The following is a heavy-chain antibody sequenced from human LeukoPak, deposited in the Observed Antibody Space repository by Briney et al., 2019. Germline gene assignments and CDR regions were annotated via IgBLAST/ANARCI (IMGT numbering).Heavy chain of an antibody. D-gene: IGHD6-13*01. CDR3: ARGGPYSSSWYGRDFACGRRFDP. J-gene: IGHJ5*02. CDR1: GGSFSGYY. V-gene: IGHV4-34*01. CDR2: INHSGST. Sequence: SETLSLTCAVYGGSFSGYYWSWIRQPPGKGLEWIGEINHSGSTNYNPSLKSRVTISVDTSKNQFSLKLSPVTAADTAVYYCARGGPYSSSWYGRDFACGRRFDPWGQGTLVTVSS.